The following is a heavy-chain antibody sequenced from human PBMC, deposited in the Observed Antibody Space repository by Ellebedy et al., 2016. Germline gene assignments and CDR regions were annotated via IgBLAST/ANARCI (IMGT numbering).Heavy chain of an antibody. D-gene: IGHD3-10*01. CDR1: GFSFSSYS. CDR3: ARGEYDGSGSYPD. CDR2: IKQDGSEK. Sequence: GGSLRLXXATSGFSFSSYSMNWVRQAPGKGLEWVANIKQDGSEKYYVDSVKGRFTISRDNAKNPLFLQMNSLRAEDTALYFCARGEYDGSGSYPDWGQGTLVTVSS. V-gene: IGHV3-7*04. J-gene: IGHJ4*02.